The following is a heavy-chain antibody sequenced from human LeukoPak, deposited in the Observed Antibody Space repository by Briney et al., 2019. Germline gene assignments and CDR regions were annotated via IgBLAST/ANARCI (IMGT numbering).Heavy chain of an antibody. V-gene: IGHV4-59*08. D-gene: IGHD6-13*01. J-gene: IGHJ4*02. CDR2: IYYSGST. CDR1: GGSISGYY. CDR3: ARQGSAAGRVDY. Sequence: PSETLSLTCTVSGGSISGYYWSWIRQPPGKGLEWIGYIYYSGSTNYNPSLKSRVTISVDTSKNQFSLKLSPVTAADTAVHYCARQGSAAGRVDYWGRGTLATVSS.